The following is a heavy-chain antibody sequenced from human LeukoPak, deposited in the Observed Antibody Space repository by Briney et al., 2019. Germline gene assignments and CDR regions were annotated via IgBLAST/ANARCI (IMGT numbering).Heavy chain of an antibody. J-gene: IGHJ4*02. D-gene: IGHD1-26*01. Sequence: GGSLRLSCAASGFTFSTYWMTWVRQAPGKGLEWAANINQDGSEKYYVDSVEGRFTISRDNAKLYLEMNCLRAEDTAVYYCARAYSRNYREIDFWGQGTLVTVSS. V-gene: IGHV3-7*01. CDR1: GFTFSTYW. CDR2: INQDGSEK. CDR3: ARAYSRNYREIDF.